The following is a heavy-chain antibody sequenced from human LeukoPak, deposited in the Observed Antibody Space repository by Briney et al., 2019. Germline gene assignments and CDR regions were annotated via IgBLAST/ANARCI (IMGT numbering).Heavy chain of an antibody. CDR3: ASFVPYGDGGDFDY. J-gene: IGHJ4*02. V-gene: IGHV1-2*02. D-gene: IGHD4-17*01. CDR2: INPNSGGT. Sequence: GASVKVSCKASGYTFTGYYMHWVRQAPGQGLEWMGWINPNSGGTNYAQKFQGRVTMTRDTSISTAYMELSRLRSDDTAVYYCASFVPYGDGGDFDYWGQGTLVTVSS. CDR1: GYTFTGYY.